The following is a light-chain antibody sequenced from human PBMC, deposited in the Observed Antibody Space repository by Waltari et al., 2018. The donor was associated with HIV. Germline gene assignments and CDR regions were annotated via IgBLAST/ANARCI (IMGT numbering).Light chain of an antibody. J-gene: IGKJ2*01. CDR3: QQFYRPPYT. CDR2: GES. Sequence: ETVLTQSPGTLSLFPGERVTLSCRASQSVGSGYLAWYQQKTGQAPRLLTYGESSRATGIPDRFSGSGSKTDFTLTINRLEPEDFAVYYCQQFYRPPYTFGQGTKLEIK. V-gene: IGKV3-20*01. CDR1: QSVGSGY.